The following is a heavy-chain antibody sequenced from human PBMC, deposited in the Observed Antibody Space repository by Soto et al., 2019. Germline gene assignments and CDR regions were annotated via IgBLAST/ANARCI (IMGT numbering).Heavy chain of an antibody. CDR1: DGSISIRNW. D-gene: IGHD2-8*01. CDR2: IYHSGST. Sequence: SETRSETCAISDGSISIRNWWRWVRQPPGKGLEWIGEIYHSGSTNYNPSLKSRVTISVDKSKNQFSLKLSSVTAADTAVYYCARDHKVSYCTNGVCYLAGYYYYGMDVWGQGTTVT. V-gene: IGHV4-4*02. CDR3: ARDHKVSYCTNGVCYLAGYYYYGMDV. J-gene: IGHJ6*02.